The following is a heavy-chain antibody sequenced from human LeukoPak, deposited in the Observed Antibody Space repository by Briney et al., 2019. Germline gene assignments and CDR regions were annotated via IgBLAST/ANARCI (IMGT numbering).Heavy chain of an antibody. V-gene: IGHV3-48*04. CDR1: GFTFNAFG. D-gene: IGHD3-3*01. CDR3: ARDSPITIFGVVIPLDY. Sequence: GGSLRLSCAASGFTFNAFGMNWVRQAPGKGLEWVSYIGTTSGAIYYADSVKGRFTISRDNAKNSLYLQMNSLRAEDTAVYYCARDSPITIFGVVIPLDYWGQGTLVTVSS. J-gene: IGHJ4*02. CDR2: IGTTSGAI.